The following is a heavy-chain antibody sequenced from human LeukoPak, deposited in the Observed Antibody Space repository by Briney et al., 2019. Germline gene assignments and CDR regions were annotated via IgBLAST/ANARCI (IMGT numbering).Heavy chain of an antibody. CDR2: IYYGGST. Sequence: SETLSLTCTDSGGSISSGGYYWSWIRQHPGKGLEWIGYIYYGGSTYYNPSLKIRVTISVDTSKNQFSLKLSSVTAADTAVYYCAREAGSIAAAGTPGDYFDYWGQGTLVTVSS. V-gene: IGHV4-31*03. CDR3: AREAGSIAAAGTPGDYFDY. D-gene: IGHD6-13*01. J-gene: IGHJ4*02. CDR1: GGSISSGGYY.